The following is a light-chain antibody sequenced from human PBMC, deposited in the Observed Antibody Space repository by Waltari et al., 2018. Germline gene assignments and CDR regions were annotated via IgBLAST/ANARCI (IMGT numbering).Light chain of an antibody. CDR1: SSNIGSNS. V-gene: IGLV1-44*01. CDR2: NDE. J-gene: IGLJ3*02. CDR3: AAWDDSLNGWV. Sequence: QSVLTQPPSASGTPGQSVTISCSGSSSNIGSNSVNWYQQLPGSAPKLLIYNDEHRPSGVPDRFAGSKSGTAASLAISGLQSEDEADYYCAAWDDSLNGWVFGGWTKLTVL.